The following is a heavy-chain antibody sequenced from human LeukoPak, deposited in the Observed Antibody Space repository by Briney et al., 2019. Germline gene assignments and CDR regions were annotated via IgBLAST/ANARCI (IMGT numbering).Heavy chain of an antibody. CDR3: AKGEVRYSSGWYVY. D-gene: IGHD6-19*01. CDR2: ISSSMISI. J-gene: IGHJ4*02. V-gene: IGHV3-21*04. CDR1: GFTFRRYD. Sequence: GGSLRLSCASSGFTFRRYDMNWVRQAPGKGLEWVSFISSSMISIHYADSVQGRFTISRDNARNILYLQMNSLRAEDTAVYYCAKGEVRYSSGWYVYWGQGTLVTVSS.